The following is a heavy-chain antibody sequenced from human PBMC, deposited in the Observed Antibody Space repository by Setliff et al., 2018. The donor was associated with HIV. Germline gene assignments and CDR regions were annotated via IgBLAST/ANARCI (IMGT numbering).Heavy chain of an antibody. J-gene: IGHJ4*02. CDR1: GYTFTTYD. CDR2: MNPNSGNT. CDR3: VRDGGFCSGGACLER. Sequence: ASVKVSCKASGYTFTTYDINWVRQATGQGLEWMGWMNPNSGNTGYAQKFQGRVTMTTDRSTSTAYMELRSLRSDDTAVYYCVRDGGFCSGGACLERWGQGTLVTVSS. V-gene: IGHV1-8*02. D-gene: IGHD2-15*01.